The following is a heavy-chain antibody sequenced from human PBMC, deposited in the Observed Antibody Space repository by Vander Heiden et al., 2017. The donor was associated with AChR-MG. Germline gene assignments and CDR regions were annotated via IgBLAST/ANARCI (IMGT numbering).Heavy chain of an antibody. D-gene: IGHD3-16*02. J-gene: IGHJ3*02. CDR1: GGTFSSYA. V-gene: IGHV1-69*01. CDR2: IIPIFGTA. Sequence: QVQLVQSGAEVKKPGSSVKVSCKASGGTFSSYAISWVRQAPGQGLEWMGGIIPIFGTANYAQKFQGRVTITADESTSTAYMELSSLRSEDTAVYYCARDERIMITFGGVIAEPISGAFDIWGQGTMVTVSS. CDR3: ARDERIMITFGGVIAEPISGAFDI.